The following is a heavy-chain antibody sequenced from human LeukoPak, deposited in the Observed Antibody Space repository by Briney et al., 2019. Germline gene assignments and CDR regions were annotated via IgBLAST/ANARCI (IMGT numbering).Heavy chain of an antibody. CDR3: ARGYSSGWPDY. CDR1: GGSISSYY. V-gene: IGHV4-59*01. D-gene: IGHD6-19*01. Sequence: SETLSLTCTVSGGSISSYYWSWIRQPPGKGLEWVGYISYSGNTNYNPSLKSRVTISVDTSKNQFSLKLSSVTAADTAVYYCARGYSSGWPDYWGQGTLVTVSS. CDR2: ISYSGNT. J-gene: IGHJ4*02.